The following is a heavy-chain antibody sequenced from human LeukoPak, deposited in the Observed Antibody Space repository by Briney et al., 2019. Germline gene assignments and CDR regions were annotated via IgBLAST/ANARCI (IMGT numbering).Heavy chain of an antibody. J-gene: IGHJ4*02. CDR2: ISAYNGNT. CDR3: ARDRLSSSWYSLFDY. Sequence: GASVKVSCKASGYTFTSYGISWVRQAPGQGLEWMGWISAYNGNTNYAQKLQGRVTMTTDTSTSTAYMELRSLRSDDTAVYYCARDRLSSSWYSLFDYWGQGTLVTVSS. V-gene: IGHV1-18*01. D-gene: IGHD6-13*01. CDR1: GYTFTSYG.